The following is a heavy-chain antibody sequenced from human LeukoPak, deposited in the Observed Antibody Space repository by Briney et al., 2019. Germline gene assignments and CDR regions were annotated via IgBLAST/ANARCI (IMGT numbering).Heavy chain of an antibody. CDR2: IIPIFGTV. V-gene: IGHV1-69*05. J-gene: IGHJ4*02. CDR1: GGTFSSYA. CDR3: VVMGTAVDY. D-gene: IGHD4-23*01. Sequence: ASVKVSCKASGGTFSSYAISWVRQAPGQGLEWMRGIIPIFGTVNYAQKFQGRVTITTDESTSTAYMELSSLRSEDTAVYYAVVMGTAVDYWGQGTLVTVSS.